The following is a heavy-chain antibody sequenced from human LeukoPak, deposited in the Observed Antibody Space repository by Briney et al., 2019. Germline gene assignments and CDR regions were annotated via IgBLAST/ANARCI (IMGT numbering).Heavy chain of an antibody. V-gene: IGHV1-18*01. D-gene: IGHD2-2*02. J-gene: IGHJ4*02. CDR3: ARGYCSSTSCYTPSNY. Sequence: ASVKVSCKASGYTFTSYGISWVRQAPGQGLEWMGWISAYNGNTNYAQKLQGRVTMTTDTSTSTAYMELRSLRSDDTAVYYCARGYCSSTSCYTPSNYWGQGTLVTVSS. CDR2: ISAYNGNT. CDR1: GYTFTSYG.